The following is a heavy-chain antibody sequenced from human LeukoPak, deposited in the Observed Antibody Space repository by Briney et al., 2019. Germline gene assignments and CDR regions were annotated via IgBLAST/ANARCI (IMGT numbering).Heavy chain of an antibody. J-gene: IGHJ4*02. CDR2: FSGYNVIT. CDR3: ARSLSASLGFGDEASSDS. D-gene: IGHD3-10*01. V-gene: IGHV1-18*01. CDR1: GYSFTNYG. Sequence: ASVRVSCTASGYSFTNYGINWVRQAPGQGLEWLGGFSGYNVITKYDQKLQGRVTMTAATSTSTAYMELRSLRSDDTAVYYCARSLSASLGFGDEASSDSWGQGTLVTV.